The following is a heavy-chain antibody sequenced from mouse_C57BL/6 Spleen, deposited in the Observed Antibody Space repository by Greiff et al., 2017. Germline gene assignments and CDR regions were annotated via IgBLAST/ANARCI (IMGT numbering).Heavy chain of an antibody. Sequence: QVQLKQSGAELVMPGASVKLSCKASGYTFTSYWMHWVKQRPGQGLEWIGEIDPSDSYTNYNQKFKGKSTLTVDKSSSTAYMQLSSLTSEDSAVYYCARSYYYGSSYEDYFDYWGQGTTLTVSS. J-gene: IGHJ2*01. CDR1: GYTFTSYW. CDR2: IDPSDSYT. CDR3: ARSYYYGSSYEDYFDY. V-gene: IGHV1-69*01. D-gene: IGHD1-1*01.